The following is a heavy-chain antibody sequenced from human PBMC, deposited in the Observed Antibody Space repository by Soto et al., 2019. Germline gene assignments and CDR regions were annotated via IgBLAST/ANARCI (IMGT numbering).Heavy chain of an antibody. D-gene: IGHD3-3*01. Sequence: EVQVLESGGGLVQPGGSLRLSCAASEFTFSSYSMIWVRQAPGKGLEWVSGVNGGGEITYYAESVKGRFTISRDNSKNTLYLQMNSLSAEDTAVFYCARGHFGVTMDVWGQGTKVTVSS. V-gene: IGHV3-23*01. J-gene: IGHJ6*02. CDR2: VNGGGEIT. CDR3: ARGHFGVTMDV. CDR1: EFTFSSYS.